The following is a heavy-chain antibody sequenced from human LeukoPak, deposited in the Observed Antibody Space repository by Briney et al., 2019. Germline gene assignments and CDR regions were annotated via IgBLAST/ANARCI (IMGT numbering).Heavy chain of an antibody. D-gene: IGHD3-22*01. CDR2: ISAYNGNT. J-gene: IGHJ4*02. CDR1: GYTFTSYG. CDR3: ARDVRYYYDSSGYYGFDY. V-gene: IGHV1-18*01. Sequence: GASVKVSCKASGYTFTSYGISWVRQAPGQGLEWMGWISAYNGNTNYAQKLQGRVTMTTDTSTSTAYMELRSLRSDDTAVYYCARDVRYYYDSSGYYGFDYWGQGTLVTVSS.